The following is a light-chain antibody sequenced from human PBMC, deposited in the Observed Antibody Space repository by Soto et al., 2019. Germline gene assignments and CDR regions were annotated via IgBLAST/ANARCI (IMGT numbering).Light chain of an antibody. CDR1: QDINKF. Sequence: IQLTQSPSSLSESVGDRVPLTCRASQDINKFLAWFQQTPGKAPKLLVYSASTLHSGVPSRFSGSGSGTDFALTISSLQPEDFATYYCQQLKTYPYTFGQGTRLDIK. V-gene: IGKV1-9*01. CDR2: SAS. CDR3: QQLKTYPYT. J-gene: IGKJ2*01.